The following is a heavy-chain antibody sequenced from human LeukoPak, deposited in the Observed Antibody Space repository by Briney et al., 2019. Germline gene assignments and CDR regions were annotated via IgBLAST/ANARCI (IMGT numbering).Heavy chain of an antibody. CDR1: GFTFSRYA. Sequence: PGGSLRLSCAASGFTFSRYAMNWGRQAPGKGLEWVSSISSGSHYIYYADSVKGRFTISRDNTKNSLFLQMSSLRAEDTAVYYCARDPGDFALDWGQGTLVTVSS. J-gene: IGHJ4*02. CDR3: ARDPGDFALD. CDR2: ISSGSHYI. D-gene: IGHD7-27*01. V-gene: IGHV3-21*01.